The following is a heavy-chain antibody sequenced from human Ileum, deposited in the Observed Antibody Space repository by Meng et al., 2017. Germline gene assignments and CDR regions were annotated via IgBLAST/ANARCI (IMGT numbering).Heavy chain of an antibody. Sequence: VQLQESAPGLVKPPGPLSLTGVASGASISTSNLWNWVRQPPGKGLEWIGEIHHSGTTNYNPSLKSRVTISLDKSKNQFSLELRSVTAADTAVYYCARHDYGDPTAAFDYWGQGTLVTVSS. CDR2: IHHSGTT. J-gene: IGHJ4*02. D-gene: IGHD4-17*01. CDR1: GASISTSNL. CDR3: ARHDYGDPTAAFDY. V-gene: IGHV4-4*03.